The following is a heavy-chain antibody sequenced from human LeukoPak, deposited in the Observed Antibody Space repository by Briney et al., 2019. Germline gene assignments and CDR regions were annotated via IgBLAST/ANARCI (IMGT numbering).Heavy chain of an antibody. CDR1: GLTFSSYS. V-gene: IGHV3-21*01. CDR2: ISSSSSYI. J-gene: IGHJ4*02. Sequence: AGGSLRLSCAASGLTFSSYSMNWVRQAPGKGLEWVSSISSSSSYIYYADSVKGRFTISRDNAKNSLYLQMNSLRAEDTAVYYCARSGGNSWRDFDYWGQGTLVTVSS. D-gene: IGHD4-23*01. CDR3: ARSGGNSWRDFDY.